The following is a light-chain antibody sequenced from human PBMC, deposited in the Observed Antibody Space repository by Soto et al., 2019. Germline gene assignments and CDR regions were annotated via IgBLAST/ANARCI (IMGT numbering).Light chain of an antibody. CDR1: QSIRHY. CDR2: GAS. J-gene: IGKJ1*01. Sequence: DIQMTQSPPTLSASVGDRVTITCRASQSIRHYLAWYQQMPGKAPKLLIYGASTLQSGVPSRFSGSGSGTEFTLTISSLQLYYLGTYFCQHHNSYSPTCAQGPKVDIK. CDR3: QHHNSYSPT. V-gene: IGKV1-5*01.